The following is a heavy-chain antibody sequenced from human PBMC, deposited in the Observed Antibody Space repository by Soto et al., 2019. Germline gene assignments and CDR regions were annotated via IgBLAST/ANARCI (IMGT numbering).Heavy chain of an antibody. CDR1: GGCISSYY. D-gene: IGHD3-22*01. J-gene: IGHJ3*02. Sequence: PXATLSLTCTVSGGCISSYYWSWIRQPAGKGLEWIGRVFTSGNTNDNPSLQSRVTMSVDTSKNQFSLKLSSVTAADTAVYYCVRSFFYDNTAYHSSDAFDIWGQGTMVTVSS. CDR3: VRSFFYDNTAYHSSDAFDI. V-gene: IGHV4-4*07. CDR2: VFTSGNT.